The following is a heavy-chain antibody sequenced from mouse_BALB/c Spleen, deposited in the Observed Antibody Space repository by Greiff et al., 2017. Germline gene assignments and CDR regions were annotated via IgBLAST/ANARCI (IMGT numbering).Heavy chain of an antibody. D-gene: IGHD2-3*01. V-gene: IGHV14-3*02. CDR3: ARGDGYRDY. CDR1: GFNIKDTY. CDR2: IDPANGNT. Sequence: EVQLQQSGAELVKPGASVKLSCTASGFNIKDTYMHWVKQRPEQGLEWIGRIDPANGNTKYDPKFQGKATITADKSSSTAYMELSSLTSEDSAVYYCARGDGYRDYWGQGTTLTVSS. J-gene: IGHJ2*01.